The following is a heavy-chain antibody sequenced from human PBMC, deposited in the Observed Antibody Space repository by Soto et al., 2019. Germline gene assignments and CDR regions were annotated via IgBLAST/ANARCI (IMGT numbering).Heavy chain of an antibody. J-gene: IGHJ5*02. CDR2: ISYDGSNK. CDR1: GFTFSSYG. Sequence: PGGSLRLSCAASGFTFSSYGMHWVRQAPGKGLEWVAVISYDGSNKYYADSVKGRFTISRDNSKNTLYLQMNSLRAEDTAVYYCAKASTSSENEYNWFDPWGQGTLVTVSS. V-gene: IGHV3-30*18. D-gene: IGHD2-2*01. CDR3: AKASTSSENEYNWFDP.